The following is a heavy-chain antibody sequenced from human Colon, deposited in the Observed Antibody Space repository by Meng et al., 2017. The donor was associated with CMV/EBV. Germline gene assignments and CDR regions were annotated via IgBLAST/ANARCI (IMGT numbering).Heavy chain of an antibody. CDR3: ARGRTGTGWKYYFDH. J-gene: IGHJ4*02. CDR2: SRSREFSGTR. CDR1: GFTFDDYA. V-gene: IGHV3-49*04. Sequence: GESLKISCTTSGFTFDDYALAWVRQAPGKGLEWVGFSRSREFSGTREYAASAKDRFTISRDSSRNILFLQMDGLQTDDTAVYFCARGRTGTGWKYYFDHWGRGTLVTVSS. D-gene: IGHD6-19*01.